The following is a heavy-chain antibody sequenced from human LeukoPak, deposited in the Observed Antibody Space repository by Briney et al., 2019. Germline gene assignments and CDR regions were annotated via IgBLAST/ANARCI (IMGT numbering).Heavy chain of an antibody. V-gene: IGHV1-18*01. CDR2: ISAYNGNT. D-gene: IGHD6-13*01. J-gene: IGHJ4*02. CDR3: ASGQSSRGDY. CDR1: GYTFTSYG. Sequence: GASVKVSCKASGYTFTSYGISWVRQAPGQGLEWMGWISAYNGNTNYAQKLQGRVTMTTDTSTSTAYVELRSLTSEDTAVYYCASGQSSRGDYWGQGTLVTVSS.